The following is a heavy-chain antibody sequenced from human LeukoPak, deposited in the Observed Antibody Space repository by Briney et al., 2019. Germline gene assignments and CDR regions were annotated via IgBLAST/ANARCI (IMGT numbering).Heavy chain of an antibody. CDR1: GGSFSGYY. CDR2: INHGGST. CDR3: ARGKYYYDSSGYYYLASTTTSFDY. D-gene: IGHD3-22*01. Sequence: KSSETLSLTCAVYGGSFSGYYWSWIRQPPGKGLEWIGEINHGGSTNYNPSLKSRVTISVDTSKNQFSLKLSSVTAADTAVYYCARGKYYYDSSGYYYLASTTTSFDYWGQGTLVTVSS. V-gene: IGHV4-34*01. J-gene: IGHJ4*02.